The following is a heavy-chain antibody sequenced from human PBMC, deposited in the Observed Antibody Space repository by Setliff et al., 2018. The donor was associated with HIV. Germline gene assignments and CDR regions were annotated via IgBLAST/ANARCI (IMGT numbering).Heavy chain of an antibody. V-gene: IGHV4-4*07. Sequence: SETLSLTCIVSSDSIRRYHVNWIRQPAGKGLEWVGRIYTSGTTNYNPSLKSRLTMSLDTSKNQFSLKLNSMTAADTAVYYCAKVDTAIDYWGQGTLVTVSS. CDR1: SDSIRRYH. D-gene: IGHD5-18*01. J-gene: IGHJ4*02. CDR2: IYTSGTT. CDR3: AKVDTAIDY.